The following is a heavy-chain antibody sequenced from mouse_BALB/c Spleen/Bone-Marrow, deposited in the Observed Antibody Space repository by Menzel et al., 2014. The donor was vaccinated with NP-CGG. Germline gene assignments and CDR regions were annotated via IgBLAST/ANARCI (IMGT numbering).Heavy chain of an antibody. V-gene: IGHV5-6*01. CDR2: ISSGGSYT. Sequence: EVQVVESGGDLVKPGGSLKLSCAASGFTFSSYGMSWVRQTPDKRLEWVATISSGGSYTYYPDSVKGRFTISRGNANNTLYLQMSSLKSEDSAMYFCARRGTTVQYYYPMDYWGQGTSVTVSS. CDR3: ARRGTTVQYYYPMDY. D-gene: IGHD1-1*01. J-gene: IGHJ4*01. CDR1: GFTFSSYG.